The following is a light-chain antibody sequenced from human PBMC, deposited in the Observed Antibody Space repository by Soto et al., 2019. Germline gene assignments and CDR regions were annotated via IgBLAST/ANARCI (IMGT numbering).Light chain of an antibody. CDR1: SSDVGRYNY. CDR3: SSYAGSNNL. J-gene: IGLJ3*02. V-gene: IGLV2-8*01. Sequence: QSALTQPPSASGSPGQSVTISCTGTSSDVGRYNYVSWYQQHPGKAPKLMIYEVTKRPSGVPDRFSGSKSGNTASLTVSGLQAEDEADYYCSSYAGSNNLFGGGTSSPS. CDR2: EVT.